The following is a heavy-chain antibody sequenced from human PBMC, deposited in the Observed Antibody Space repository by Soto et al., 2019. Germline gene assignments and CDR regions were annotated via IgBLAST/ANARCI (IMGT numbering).Heavy chain of an antibody. CDR1: GFRFSDYK. J-gene: IGHJ6*02. V-gene: IGHV3-23*01. CDR3: TKASSDRNHMEV. CDR2: ISGSGSTT. Sequence: GGSLRLSCAASGFRFSDYKMIWVRQAPGKGLEWVSHISGSGSTTYYTDSVKGRFTISRDNSKNTLYLQMTSLRAEDTALYYCTKASSDRNHMEVWGPGTTVTVSS.